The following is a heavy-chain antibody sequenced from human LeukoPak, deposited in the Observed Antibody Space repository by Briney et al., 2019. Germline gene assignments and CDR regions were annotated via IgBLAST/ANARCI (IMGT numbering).Heavy chain of an antibody. CDR3: AKDDGGYSYGNPLGY. J-gene: IGHJ4*02. Sequence: GGSLRLSCAAAGFTFSSYAISWVRQAPGNGLDWVSLISGSGCITYYADSVKGRFNISRDNSKHTLYLQMNSLRAEDTAVHYCAKDDGGYSYGNPLGYWGQGTLVTV. CDR1: GFTFSSYA. D-gene: IGHD5-18*01. CDR2: ISGSGCIT. V-gene: IGHV3-23*01.